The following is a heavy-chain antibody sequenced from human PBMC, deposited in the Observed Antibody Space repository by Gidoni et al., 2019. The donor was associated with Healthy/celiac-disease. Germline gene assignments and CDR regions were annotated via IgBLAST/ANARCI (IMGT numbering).Heavy chain of an antibody. CDR1: GFTVSSNY. CDR3: ARGQKGYYYDSSGYYFY. D-gene: IGHD3-22*01. CDR2: IYSGGST. V-gene: IGHV3-53*01. Sequence: EVQLVESGGGLIQPGGSLRLSCAASGFTVSSNYMSWVRQAPGKGLEWVSVIYSGGSTYYADSVKGRFTISRDNSKNTLYLQMNSLRAEDTAVYYCARGQKGYYYDSSGYYFYWGQGTLVTVSS. J-gene: IGHJ4*02.